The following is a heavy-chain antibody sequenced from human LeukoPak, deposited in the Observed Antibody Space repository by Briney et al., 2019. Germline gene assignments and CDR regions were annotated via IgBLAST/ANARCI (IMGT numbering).Heavy chain of an antibody. CDR3: ARANEYSGSHFYYMDV. J-gene: IGHJ6*03. V-gene: IGHV3-30*01. D-gene: IGHD1-26*01. CDR1: GFTFSSYA. CDR2: ISYDGSNK. Sequence: GRSLRLSCAASGFTFSSYAMHWVRQAPGKGLEWVAVISYDGSNKYYADSVKGRFTISRDNSKNTLYLQMNSLRAEDTAVYYCARANEYSGSHFYYMDVWGKGTTVTVSS.